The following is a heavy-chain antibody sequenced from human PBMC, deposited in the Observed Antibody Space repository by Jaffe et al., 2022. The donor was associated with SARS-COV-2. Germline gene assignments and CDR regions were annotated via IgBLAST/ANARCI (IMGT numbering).Heavy chain of an antibody. CDR2: ISSSSSTI. CDR3: ARGMATILGYGMDV. D-gene: IGHD5-12*01. V-gene: IGHV3-48*02. Sequence: EVQLVESGGGLVQPGGSLRLSCAASGFTFSSYSMNWVRQAPGKGLEWVSYISSSSSTIYYADSVKGRFTISRDNAKNSLYLQMNSLRDEDTAVYYCARGMATILGYGMDVWGQGTTVTVSS. J-gene: IGHJ6*02. CDR1: GFTFSSYS.